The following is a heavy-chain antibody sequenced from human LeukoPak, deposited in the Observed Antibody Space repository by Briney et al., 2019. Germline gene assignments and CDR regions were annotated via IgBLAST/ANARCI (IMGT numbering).Heavy chain of an antibody. CDR1: GGTSNSHA. CDR2: IIPNLGTT. D-gene: IGHD3-22*01. Sequence: SAKVSCKASGGTSNSHAISWVRQAPGQGLEWMGRIIPNLGTTNRAQHFQDRVTLTADKSTNTAYMELTSLTSDDTAVYYCATTNDGGGYQWGDFFDFWGQRTLVTVSS. V-gene: IGHV1-69*04. J-gene: IGHJ4*02. CDR3: ATTNDGGGYQWGDFFDF.